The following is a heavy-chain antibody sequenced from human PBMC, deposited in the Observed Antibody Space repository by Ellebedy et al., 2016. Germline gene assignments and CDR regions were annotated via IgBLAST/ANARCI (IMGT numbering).Heavy chain of an antibody. J-gene: IGHJ4*02. CDR3: ARVGDSGYPGGYLDY. CDR1: GFTFRNSA. V-gene: IGHV3-23*01. CDR2: ISGSGGST. Sequence: GGSLRLXXVASGFTFRNSAMTWVRQAPGKGLEWVSGISGSGGSTHYADSVKGRFTISRDNSKNTLYMQMDSLRADDTAVFYCARVGDSGYPGGYLDYWGQGSLVTVSS. D-gene: IGHD5-12*01.